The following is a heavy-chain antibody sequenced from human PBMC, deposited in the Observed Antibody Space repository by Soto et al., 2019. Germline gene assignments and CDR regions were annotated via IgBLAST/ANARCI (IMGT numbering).Heavy chain of an antibody. CDR3: AKDMGPDGYTTFAY. D-gene: IGHD5-12*01. CDR2: ISWNSGSI. Sequence: EVQLVESGGGLVQPGRSLRLSCAASGFTFDDYAMHWVRQAPGKGLDWVSGISWNSGSIGYADSVMGRFTISRDNAKNSLYLQMNSLRAEDTALYYCAKDMGPDGYTTFAYWGQGTLVTVSS. J-gene: IGHJ4*02. V-gene: IGHV3-9*01. CDR1: GFTFDDYA.